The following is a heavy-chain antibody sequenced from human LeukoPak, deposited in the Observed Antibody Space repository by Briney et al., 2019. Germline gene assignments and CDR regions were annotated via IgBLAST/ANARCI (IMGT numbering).Heavy chain of an antibody. D-gene: IGHD2-15*01. J-gene: IGHJ4*02. CDR3: ARGSCSAGCYGSNHPTYFDY. Sequence: SQTLSLTCTVSGGSISSGDYYWSWIRQPPGKGLEWIGYIYYSGSTYYNPSLKSRVTISVDTSKNQFSLKLSSVTAADTALYYCARGSCSAGCYGSNHPTYFDYWGQATLVTVSS. CDR1: GGSISSGDYY. CDR2: IYYSGST. V-gene: IGHV4-30-4*08.